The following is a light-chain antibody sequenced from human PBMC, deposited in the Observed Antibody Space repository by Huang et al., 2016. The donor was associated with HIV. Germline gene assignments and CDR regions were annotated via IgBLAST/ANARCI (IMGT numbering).Light chain of an antibody. J-gene: IGKJ1*01. Sequence: EVVMTQSPATLSVSPGERATLSCRASQNVGSKLAWYQQKLGQAPWLLMYDTSTRATGVPARFSGSWSGTEFTLTISSLQSEDFAVYYCQQYNNWPPWTFGQGTKVEVK. CDR3: QQYNNWPPWT. V-gene: IGKV3-15*01. CDR1: QNVGSK. CDR2: DTS.